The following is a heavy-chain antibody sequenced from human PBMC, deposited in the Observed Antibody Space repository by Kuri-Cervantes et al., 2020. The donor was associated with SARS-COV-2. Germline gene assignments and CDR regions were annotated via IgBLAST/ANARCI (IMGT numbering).Heavy chain of an antibody. J-gene: IGHJ4*02. CDR1: GFTFSSFA. Sequence: LSLTCAASGFTFSSFAMSWVRQAPGKGLEWVSSISGSGVGTYYADSVKGRFTISRDNSKNTLYLQMNSLRAEDSALYCCAKVGLSFDYWGQGTLVTVSS. CDR3: AKVGLSFDY. CDR2: ISGSGVGT. D-gene: IGHD2/OR15-2a*01. V-gene: IGHV3-23*01.